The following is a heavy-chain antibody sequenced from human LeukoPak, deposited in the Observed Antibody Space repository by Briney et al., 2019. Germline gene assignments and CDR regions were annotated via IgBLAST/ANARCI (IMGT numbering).Heavy chain of an antibody. J-gene: IGHJ4*02. CDR2: IYYSGST. D-gene: IGHD3-22*01. V-gene: IGHV4-59*08. Sequence: PSETLSLTCTVSGGSISSYYWSWIRQPPGEGLEWIGYIYYSGSTNYNPSLKSRVTISVDTSKNQFSLKLSSVTAADTAVYYCARSPNYYDSSGLFDYWGQGTLVTVSS. CDR1: GGSISSYY. CDR3: ARSPNYYDSSGLFDY.